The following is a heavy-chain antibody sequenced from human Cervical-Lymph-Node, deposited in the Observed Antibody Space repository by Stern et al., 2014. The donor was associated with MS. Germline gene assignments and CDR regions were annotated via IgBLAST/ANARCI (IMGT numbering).Heavy chain of an antibody. CDR1: GYSFSNFW. CDR3: AKTLSGGSRYFDL. CDR2: IYPGYSDT. V-gene: IGHV5-51*03. D-gene: IGHD3-16*01. J-gene: IGHJ2*01. Sequence: QLVQSGAEVKKPGESLKISCKGSGYSFSNFWIGWVRQMPGKGLEWMGIIYPGYSDTKYSPSFQGQVTISADKSISPAFLQWSSLKASDTAIYYCAKTLSGGSRYFDLWGRGTLVTVSS.